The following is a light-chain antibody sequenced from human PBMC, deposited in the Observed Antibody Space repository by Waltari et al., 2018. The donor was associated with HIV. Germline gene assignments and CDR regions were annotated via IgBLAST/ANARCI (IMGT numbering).Light chain of an antibody. CDR2: RDD. CDR1: NIGTTN. CDR3: QVWHSNTAV. J-gene: IGLJ1*01. Sequence: SYDLTQALSVSVALGQTATITCDGFNIGTTNVNWYQQKAGQAPLLVIYRDDNRPSGTPERFSGASSSNTATLIISGAQPGDEADYFCQVWHSNTAVFGSGTKVTVL. V-gene: IGLV3-9*01.